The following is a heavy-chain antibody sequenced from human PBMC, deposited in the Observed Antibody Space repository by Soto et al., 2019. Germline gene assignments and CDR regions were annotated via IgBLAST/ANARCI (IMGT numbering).Heavy chain of an antibody. Sequence: GGSLSLSCAASGFTFSSYGMHWVRQAPGKGLDWVAVIWYDGSNKYYADSVKGRFTISRDNSKNTLYLQMNSLRAEDTAVYYCAKDSRNVAVSAARVYGIDVWGQGTTVTVSS. J-gene: IGHJ6*02. V-gene: IGHV3-33*06. D-gene: IGHD2-2*01. CDR1: GFTFSSYG. CDR2: IWYDGSNK. CDR3: AKDSRNVAVSAARVYGIDV.